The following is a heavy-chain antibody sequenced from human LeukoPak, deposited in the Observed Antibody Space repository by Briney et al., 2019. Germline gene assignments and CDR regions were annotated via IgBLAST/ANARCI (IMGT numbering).Heavy chain of an antibody. CDR1: GFTFSSYA. CDR2: ISGSGGST. V-gene: IGHV3-23*01. Sequence: TGGSLRLSCAASGFTFSSYAMSWVRQAPGKGLEWVSAISGSGGSTYYADSVKGRFTISRDNSKNTLYLQMNSLRAEDTAVYYCAKDLGVVGATSGAFDIWGQGAMVTVSS. J-gene: IGHJ3*02. D-gene: IGHD1-26*01. CDR3: AKDLGVVGATSGAFDI.